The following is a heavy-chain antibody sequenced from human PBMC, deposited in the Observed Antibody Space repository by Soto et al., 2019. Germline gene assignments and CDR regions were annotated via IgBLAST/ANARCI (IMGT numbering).Heavy chain of an antibody. CDR1: GFTFTIYS. V-gene: IGHV3-21*01. D-gene: IGHD2-2*01. Sequence: GGSLRLSCEASGFTFTIYSMNWVRQAPGKGLEWVSSISSSGSYIYYADSVKGRFTISRDNAKNSLFLQMNSLRAEDTAVYYCARDPYCSSSSCYNWFDPWGQGTLVTVSS. J-gene: IGHJ5*02. CDR3: ARDPYCSSSSCYNWFDP. CDR2: ISSSGSYI.